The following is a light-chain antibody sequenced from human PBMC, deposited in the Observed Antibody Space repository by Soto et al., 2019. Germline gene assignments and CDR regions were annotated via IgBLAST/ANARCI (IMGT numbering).Light chain of an antibody. Sequence: EIVLTQSPATLSSFPGDRVTLSCRASEYINTRLAWYQHRPGQDPRLLIYQTSIRAAGIPARFSASVSGTDFTLTISDVQPEDFALYYCHQRQSWPRTFGQGTKVDIK. CDR2: QTS. CDR1: EYINTR. CDR3: HQRQSWPRT. V-gene: IGKV3-11*01. J-gene: IGKJ1*01.